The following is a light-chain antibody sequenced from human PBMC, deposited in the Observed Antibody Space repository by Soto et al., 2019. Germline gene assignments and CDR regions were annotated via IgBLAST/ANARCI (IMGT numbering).Light chain of an antibody. CDR3: QQYCSSIT. V-gene: IGKV3-20*01. Sequence: EIVLTQSPGTLSLSPGERATLSCRASQSVSSSYLAWYQQKHGQAPRLLIYDASSRATGIPDRFSGSGSGTDFTLPISRLEPEDFAVYYCQQYCSSITFGQGTRLEIK. J-gene: IGKJ5*01. CDR2: DAS. CDR1: QSVSSSY.